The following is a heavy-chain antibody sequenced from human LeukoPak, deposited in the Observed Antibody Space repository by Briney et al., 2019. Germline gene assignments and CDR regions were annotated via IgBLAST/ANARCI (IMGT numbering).Heavy chain of an antibody. V-gene: IGHV1-69*13. CDR2: IIPIFGTA. J-gene: IGHJ4*02. CDR1: GGTFSSYA. Sequence: AVKVSCKASGGTFSSYAISWVRQAPGQGLEWMGGIIPIFGTANYAQKFQGRVAITADESTSTAYMELSSLRSEDTAVYYCARFTPRGQGYWGQGTLVTVSS. CDR3: ARFTPRGQGY.